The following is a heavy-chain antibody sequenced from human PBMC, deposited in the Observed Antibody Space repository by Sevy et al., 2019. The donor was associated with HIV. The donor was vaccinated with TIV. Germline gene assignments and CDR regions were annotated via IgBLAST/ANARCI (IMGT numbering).Heavy chain of an antibody. Sequence: GGSLRLSCAASGFSFSDYYMSWIRQAPGKGLEWVSYIDRSGSTINYADPVKGRFTISRDNAKNSLYLQINSLRTEDTAVYYCARENTMIEEPGWFDPWGQGTLVTVSS. J-gene: IGHJ5*02. D-gene: IGHD3-22*01. CDR3: ARENTMIEEPGWFDP. CDR1: GFSFSDYY. CDR2: IDRSGSTI. V-gene: IGHV3-11*01.